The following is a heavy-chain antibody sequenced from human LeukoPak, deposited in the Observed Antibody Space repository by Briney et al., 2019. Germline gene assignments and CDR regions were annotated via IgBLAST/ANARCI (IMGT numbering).Heavy chain of an antibody. D-gene: IGHD5-24*01. V-gene: IGHV3-48*01. Sequence: PGGSLRLSCAASGFTFSTFSMNWVRQAPGKGLEWVSYISNSSSTMDYADSVKGRFTISRDNAKNSLYLQMNSLRAEDTAVYYCARLRATRSFDYWGQGTLVTVSS. J-gene: IGHJ4*02. CDR3: ARLRATRSFDY. CDR2: ISNSSSTM. CDR1: GFTFSTFS.